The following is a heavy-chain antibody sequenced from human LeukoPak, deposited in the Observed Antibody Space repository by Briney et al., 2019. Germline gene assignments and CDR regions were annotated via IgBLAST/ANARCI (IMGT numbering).Heavy chain of an antibody. V-gene: IGHV3-21*01. CDR2: ISSSSSYI. J-gene: IGHJ3*02. CDR3: ARAAPYYYDSSGYSAFDS. D-gene: IGHD3-22*01. CDR1: GXTFSSYS. Sequence: GGSLRLSCAASGXTFSSYSMNWVRQAPGKGLESVSSISSSSSYIYYADSAKGRFTISRDNAKTSLYLQMNSLRDEDTAVYYCARAAPYYYDSSGYSAFDSWGQGTMVTVSA.